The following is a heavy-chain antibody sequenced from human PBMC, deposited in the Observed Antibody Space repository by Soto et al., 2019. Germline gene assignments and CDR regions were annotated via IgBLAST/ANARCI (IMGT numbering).Heavy chain of an antibody. CDR2: ISRDGGSR. J-gene: IGHJ4*02. V-gene: IGHV3-30*18. CDR3: AKGRRDGYFDN. Sequence: QVQLVESGGGVVQPGRSLRLSCAASGFTFSSCGMYWVRQAPGKGLECVAYISRDGGSRYSADAVKGRFTIFRDNSKNTLYLQMSSLGSEDGAVYYCAKGRRDGYFDNWGQGTLVTVSS. CDR1: GFTFSSCG.